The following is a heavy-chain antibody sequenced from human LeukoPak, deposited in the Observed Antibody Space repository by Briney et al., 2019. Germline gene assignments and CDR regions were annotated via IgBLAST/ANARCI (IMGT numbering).Heavy chain of an antibody. J-gene: IGHJ4*02. Sequence: SQTLSLTCTVSGGSISSGCYYWSWIRQHPGKGLEWIGYIYYSGSTYYNPSLKSRVTISVDTSKNQFSLKLSSVTAADTAVYYCASCGYSYGAYYFDYWGQGTLVTVSS. CDR1: GGSISSGCYY. V-gene: IGHV4-31*03. CDR2: IYYSGST. D-gene: IGHD5-18*01. CDR3: ASCGYSYGAYYFDY.